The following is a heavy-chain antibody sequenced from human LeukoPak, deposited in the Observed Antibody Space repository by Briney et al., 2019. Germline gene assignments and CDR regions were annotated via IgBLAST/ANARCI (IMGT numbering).Heavy chain of an antibody. Sequence: GESLKISCKGSGYSFTSYWIGWVRQMPGKGLEWMGIIYPGDSDTRYSPSFQGQVTISGDKSISTAYLQWSSLKASDTAMYYCARQSSYDILTGYHSGAFDIWGRGTMVTVSS. CDR1: GYSFTSYW. CDR3: ARQSSYDILTGYHSGAFDI. V-gene: IGHV5-51*01. J-gene: IGHJ3*02. CDR2: IYPGDSDT. D-gene: IGHD3-9*01.